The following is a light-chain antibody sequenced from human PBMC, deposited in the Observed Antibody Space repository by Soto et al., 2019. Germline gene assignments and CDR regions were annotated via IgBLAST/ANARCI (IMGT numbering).Light chain of an antibody. Sequence: QPVLTQPPSASASLGASVKLTCTLSSGHSSYAIAWHQQQPAKGPRYLMKLNSDGSHRKGDGIPDRFSGSSSGAERYLTISTLKSEDEADYYCQTWGTGIVVFGGGTKLTVL. CDR2: LNSDGSH. CDR1: SGHSSYA. CDR3: QTWGTGIVV. J-gene: IGLJ2*01. V-gene: IGLV4-69*01.